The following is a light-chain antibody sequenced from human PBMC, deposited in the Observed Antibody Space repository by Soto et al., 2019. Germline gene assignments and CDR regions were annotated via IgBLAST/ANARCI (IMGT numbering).Light chain of an antibody. V-gene: IGLV2-14*01. CDR1: SSDISGHTH. CDR2: EVS. J-gene: IGLJ1*01. CDR3: AAHGAIGV. Sequence: QSALTQPASVSGSPGQSITISCTGTSSDISGHTHVSWYLQHPGKAPKLIIFEVSDRPSGVSHRFSGSKSGNTASLTISGLQPEDEADYFCAAHGAIGVFGTGTKLTVL.